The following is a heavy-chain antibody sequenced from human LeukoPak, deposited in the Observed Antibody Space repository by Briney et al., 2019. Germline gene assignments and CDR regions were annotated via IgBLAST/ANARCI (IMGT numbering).Heavy chain of an antibody. CDR2: MNPNSGNT. V-gene: IGHV1-8*01. J-gene: IGHJ5*02. Sequence: ASVTVSCKASGYTFTSYDINWVRQAPGQGLEWMGWMNPNSGNTGYAQKFQGRVTMTRNTSISTAYMELSSLRSEDTAVYYCARGGPAAMRGWFDPWGQGTLVTVSS. CDR1: GYTFTSYD. CDR3: ARGGPAAMRGWFDP. D-gene: IGHD2-2*01.